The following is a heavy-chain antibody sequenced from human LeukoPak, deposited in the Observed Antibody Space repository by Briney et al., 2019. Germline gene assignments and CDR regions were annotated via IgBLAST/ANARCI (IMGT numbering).Heavy chain of an antibody. CDR3: ARDRDYYDSSGYQPGA. V-gene: IGHV1-2*06. Sequence: ASVKVSCXASGYTFTGYYMHWVRLAPGQGLEWMGRINPNSGGTNYAQKFQGRVTMTRDTSISTAYMELSRLRSDDTAVYYCARDRDYYDSSGYQPGAWGQGTLVTVSS. CDR2: INPNSGGT. D-gene: IGHD3-22*01. J-gene: IGHJ5*02. CDR1: GYTFTGYY.